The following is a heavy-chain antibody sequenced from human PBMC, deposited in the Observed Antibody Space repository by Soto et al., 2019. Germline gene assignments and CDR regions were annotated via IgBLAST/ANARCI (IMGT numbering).Heavy chain of an antibody. D-gene: IGHD3-16*02. V-gene: IGHV1-2*02. J-gene: IGHJ4*02. CDR1: GYTFIGYS. CDR2: INPNSGET. Sequence: ASVQVSCKASGYTFIGYSIHWVRQAPGQGLEWMGRINPNSGETNFAQTFRGRVTMTTDTSISTAFMELSRLTSDDTAVYYCARGGLYSYPYWGQGTLVTVSS. CDR3: ARGGLYSYPY.